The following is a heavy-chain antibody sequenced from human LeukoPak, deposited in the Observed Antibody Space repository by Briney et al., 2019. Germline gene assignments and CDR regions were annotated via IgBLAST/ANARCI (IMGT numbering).Heavy chain of an antibody. V-gene: IGHV3-30*18. CDR3: AKLLSSSWYVDY. D-gene: IGHD6-13*01. J-gene: IGHJ4*02. Sequence: GGSLRLSCAASGFTFSSYGMHWVRQAPGKGLEWVAVISYDGSNKYYADSVKGRLTISRDNSKNTLYLQMNSLRAEDTAVYYCAKLLSSSWYVDYWGQGTLVTVSS. CDR1: GFTFSSYG. CDR2: ISYDGSNK.